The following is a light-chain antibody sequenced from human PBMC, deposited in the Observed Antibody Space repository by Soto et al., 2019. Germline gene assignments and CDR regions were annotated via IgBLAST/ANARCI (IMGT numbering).Light chain of an antibody. CDR2: GGS. CDR1: QSVSSNH. CDR3: QQYNNWPPWT. V-gene: IGKV3-20*01. Sequence: DIVLTQSPGTLSLSPGERATLSCRASQSVSSNHLAWYQQKPGQAPRLLIYGGSSRATGIPVRFSGSGSETDFTLTISSLQSEDFAVYYCQQYNNWPPWTFGQGTKVEIK. J-gene: IGKJ1*01.